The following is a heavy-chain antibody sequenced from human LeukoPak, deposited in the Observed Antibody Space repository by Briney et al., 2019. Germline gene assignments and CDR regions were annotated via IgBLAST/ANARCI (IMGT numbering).Heavy chain of an antibody. CDR2: INHRGST. Sequence: PSETLSLTCAVYGGSFSGYYWSWIRQPPGKGLEWIGEINHRGSTNYNPSLKSRVTISVDTSKNQFSLKLSSVTAADTAVYYCARGLGLHYYGSGSSHRPLDYWGQGTLVTVSS. V-gene: IGHV4-34*01. D-gene: IGHD3-10*01. J-gene: IGHJ4*02. CDR3: ARGLGLHYYGSGSSHRPLDY. CDR1: GGSFSGYY.